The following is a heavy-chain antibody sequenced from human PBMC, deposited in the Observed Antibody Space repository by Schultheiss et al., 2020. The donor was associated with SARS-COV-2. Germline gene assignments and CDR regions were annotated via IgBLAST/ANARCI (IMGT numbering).Heavy chain of an antibody. CDR1: GFTFSSYA. J-gene: IGHJ6*02. V-gene: IGHV3-23*01. Sequence: GGSLRLSCAASGFTFSSYAMSWVRQAPGKGLEWVSAISGSGGSTYYADSVKGRFTISRDNSKNTLYLQMSSLRAEDTAVYYCVKAQVGANKAYYYGMDVWGQGTTVTVSS. CDR2: ISGSGGST. D-gene: IGHD1-26*01. CDR3: VKAQVGANKAYYYGMDV.